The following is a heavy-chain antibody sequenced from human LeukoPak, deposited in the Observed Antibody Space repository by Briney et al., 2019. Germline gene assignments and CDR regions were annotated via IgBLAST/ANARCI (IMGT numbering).Heavy chain of an antibody. CDR2: IHQSGNRFESGST. CDR3: ARNASSGFFTD. J-gene: IGHJ1*01. D-gene: IGHD6-25*01. CDR1: GFSISNNNY. V-gene: IGHV4-38-2*02. Sequence: PSETLSLTCTVSGFSISNNNYWGWIRQSPGKGLEWMGSIHQSGNRFESGSTHYNPSLRGRVTVSADPSKNQFSLTLSSVTAADTAVYFCARNASSGFFTDWSQGTLVIVSS.